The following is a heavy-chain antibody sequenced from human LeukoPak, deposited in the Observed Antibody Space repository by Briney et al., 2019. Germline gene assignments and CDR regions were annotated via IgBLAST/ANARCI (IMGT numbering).Heavy chain of an antibody. CDR3: ARDLIVVVITNWFDP. Sequence: GGSLRLPCAASGFTFSSYAMHWVRQAPGKGLEWVAVISYDGSNKYYADSVKGRFTISRDNSKNTLYLQMNSLRAEDTAVYYCARDLIVVVITNWFDPWGQGTLVTVSS. CDR2: ISYDGSNK. J-gene: IGHJ5*02. CDR1: GFTFSSYA. D-gene: IGHD3-22*01. V-gene: IGHV3-30-3*01.